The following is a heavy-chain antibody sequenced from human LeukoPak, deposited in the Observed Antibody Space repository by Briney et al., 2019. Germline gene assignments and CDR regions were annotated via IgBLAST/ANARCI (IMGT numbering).Heavy chain of an antibody. J-gene: IGHJ3*02. D-gene: IGHD3-16*02. V-gene: IGHV4-30-2*01. CDR1: GGSISSGGYY. Sequence: SQTLSLTCTVSGGSISSGGYYWSWIRQPPGKGLEWIGYIYHSGSTYYNPSLKSRVTISVDRSKNQFSLKLSSVTAADTAVYYCASGRIAMTNDAFDIWGQGTMVTVSS. CDR3: ASGRIAMTNDAFDI. CDR2: IYHSGST.